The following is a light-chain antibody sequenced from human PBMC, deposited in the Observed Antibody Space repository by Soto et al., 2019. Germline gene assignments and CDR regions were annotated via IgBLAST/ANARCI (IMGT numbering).Light chain of an antibody. J-gene: IGLJ2*01. V-gene: IGLV2-14*03. Sequence: QSALTQPASVSGSPGQSITISCTGTSSDVGDYNYVSWYQQHPGKAPKLMIYDVSNRPSGVSNRFSGSKSGNTASLTISGLQAEDEADYYCSSYTSSNTATFGGGTKVTVL. CDR2: DVS. CDR1: SSDVGDYNY. CDR3: SSYTSSNTAT.